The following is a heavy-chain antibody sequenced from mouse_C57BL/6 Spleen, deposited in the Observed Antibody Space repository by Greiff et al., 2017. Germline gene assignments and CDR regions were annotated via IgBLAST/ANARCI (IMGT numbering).Heavy chain of an antibody. J-gene: IGHJ4*01. CDR3: ARNRDYGYDYAMDY. V-gene: IGHV2-2*01. Sequence: VQLQQSGPGLVQPSPSLSITCTASGFSLTSYGVHWVRQSPGQGLEWLGVIWSGGSTDYNAAFISRLSISKDNSKIQVFFKMNSLQADDTAIYYCARNRDYGYDYAMDYWGQGTSVTVSS. D-gene: IGHD2-2*01. CDR1: GFSLTSYG. CDR2: IWSGGST.